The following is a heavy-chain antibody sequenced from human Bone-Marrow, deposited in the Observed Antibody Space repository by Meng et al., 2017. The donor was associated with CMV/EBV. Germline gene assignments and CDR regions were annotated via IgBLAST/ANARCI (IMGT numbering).Heavy chain of an antibody. CDR2: INPSGGST. D-gene: IGHD2-2*01. J-gene: IGHJ5*02. CDR1: GYTFTSYY. CDR3: ARDDIVVVPAAEDWFDP. Sequence: ASVKVSCKASGYTFTSYYMHWVRQAPGQGLEWMGIINPSGGSTSYAQKFQGRVTMTRDTSTSTVYMELSSLRSEDTAVYYCARDDIVVVPAAEDWFDPWGQGTLVTVSS. V-gene: IGHV1-46*01.